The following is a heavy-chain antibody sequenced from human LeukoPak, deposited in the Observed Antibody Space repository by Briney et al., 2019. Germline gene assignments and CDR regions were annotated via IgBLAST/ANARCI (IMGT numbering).Heavy chain of an antibody. Sequence: GASVKVSCKASGYTFTGYYMHWVRQAPGQGLEWMGRINPNSGGTNYAQKFQGRVAMTRDTSISTAYMELSRLRSDDTAVYYCARVGSSSWYYFDYWGQGTLVTVYS. D-gene: IGHD6-13*01. V-gene: IGHV1-2*06. CDR1: GYTFTGYY. CDR3: ARVGSSSWYYFDY. J-gene: IGHJ4*02. CDR2: INPNSGGT.